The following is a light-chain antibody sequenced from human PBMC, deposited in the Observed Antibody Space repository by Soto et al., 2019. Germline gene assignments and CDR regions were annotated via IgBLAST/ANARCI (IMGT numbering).Light chain of an antibody. V-gene: IGKV3-20*01. Sequence: EVVLTQSPATLSLSPGERATLSCRASQSVSSTNLAWYQQKPGQAPRLLIYGASTRATGIPARFSGSGSGTEFTLTISSLQSEDFAVYYCQQYGSSPPQTFGQGTKVDIK. CDR3: QQYGSSPPQT. CDR2: GAS. J-gene: IGKJ1*01. CDR1: QSVSSTN.